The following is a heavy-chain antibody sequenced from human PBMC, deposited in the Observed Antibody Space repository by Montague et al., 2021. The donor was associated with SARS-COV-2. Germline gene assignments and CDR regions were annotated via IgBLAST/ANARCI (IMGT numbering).Heavy chain of an antibody. V-gene: IGHV3-30-3*01. CDR3: ARPRSGSYFSYTDY. D-gene: IGHD1-26*01. CDR1: GFTFSSYA. J-gene: IGHJ4*02. CDR2: ISYDGSNK. Sequence: SLRLSCAASGFTFSSYAMHWVRQAPGKGLEWVAVISYDGSNKYYADSVKGRFTISRDNSKNTLYLQMNSLRAEDTAVYYCARPRSGSYFSYTDYWGQGTLVTVSS.